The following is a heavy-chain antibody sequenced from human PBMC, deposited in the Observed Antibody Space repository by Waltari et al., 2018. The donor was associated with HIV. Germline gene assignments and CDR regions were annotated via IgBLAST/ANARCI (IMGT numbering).Heavy chain of an antibody. CDR1: GFIFSDFP. D-gene: IGHD3-10*01. Sequence: QVQLVESGGGVVLPGRALRLAGAASGFIFSDFPIHWVRQAPGKGLEWVAIISHDGSKKSYADSVKGRFTISRDNSKNTLFLQMNSLTTEDTAVYYCARDSYDSGTYGLIDYWGQGTLVTVSS. CDR2: ISHDGSKK. V-gene: IGHV3-30*04. CDR3: ARDSYDSGTYGLIDY. J-gene: IGHJ4*02.